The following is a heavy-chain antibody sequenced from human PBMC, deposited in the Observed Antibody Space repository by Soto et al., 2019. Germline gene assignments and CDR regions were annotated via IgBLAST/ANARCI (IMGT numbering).Heavy chain of an antibody. Sequence: PGGSLRLSCAASGFTVSSNYMGWVRQAPGKGLEWVSVIYSGGSTYYADSVKGRFTISRDNSKNTLYLQMNSLRAEDAAVYYCARDSPLGYCSGGICYSLAFDYWGQGTLVTVSS. J-gene: IGHJ4*02. V-gene: IGHV3-66*01. CDR3: ARDSPLGYCSGGICYSLAFDY. CDR1: GFTVSSNY. D-gene: IGHD2-15*01. CDR2: IYSGGST.